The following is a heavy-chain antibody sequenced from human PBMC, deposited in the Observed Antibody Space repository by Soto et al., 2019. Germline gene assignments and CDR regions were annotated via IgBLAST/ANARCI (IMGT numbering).Heavy chain of an antibody. CDR1: GFTFSNYA. CDR3: ARGQGKGWDYFDY. V-gene: IGHV3-30-3*01. D-gene: IGHD6-19*01. Sequence: QVQLVESGGGVVQPGRSLRLSCAASGFTFSNYAIHWVRQAPGKGLEWVAVMSYDGDSKYYADSVKGRFTISRDNSKNTRYLQMNSLRAEDTAVYYCARGQGKGWDYFDYWGQGTLVTVSS. J-gene: IGHJ4*02. CDR2: MSYDGDSK.